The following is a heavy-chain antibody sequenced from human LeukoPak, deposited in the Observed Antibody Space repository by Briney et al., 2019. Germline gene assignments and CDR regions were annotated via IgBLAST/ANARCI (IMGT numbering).Heavy chain of an antibody. V-gene: IGHV3-23*01. CDR3: VKDLQTDGLVNNWFDH. CDR2: MRGRVVSYIT. D-gene: IGHD3-16*02. CDR1: GFSMTTSA. J-gene: IGHJ5*02. Sequence: GGSLRLSCAGSGFSMTTSAMYWVRQAPGKGLEWVSGMRGRVVSYITDYAPSVKGRFMVSRDNTKNTLHLQMSSLRVEDTAVYYCVKDLQTDGLVNNWFDHWGQGTLVTVSS.